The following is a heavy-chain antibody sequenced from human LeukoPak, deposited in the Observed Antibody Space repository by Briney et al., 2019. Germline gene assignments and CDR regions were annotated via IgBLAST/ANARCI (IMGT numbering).Heavy chain of an antibody. D-gene: IGHD2-2*01. CDR1: GFTFTNAW. V-gene: IGHV3-15*01. CDR3: AADTPVPPAQIDY. J-gene: IGHJ4*02. CDR2: VRAKTDGGTT. Sequence: PGGSLRLSCAVSGFTFTNAWMNWVRQAPGKGLEWVGRVRAKTDGGTTEYAAPVKGRFSISRDDSTNTVYLQTNSLITEDTAIYYCAADTPVPPAQIDYWGQGALVTVSS.